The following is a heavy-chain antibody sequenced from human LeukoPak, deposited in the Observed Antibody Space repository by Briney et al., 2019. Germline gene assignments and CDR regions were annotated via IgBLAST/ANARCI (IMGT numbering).Heavy chain of an antibody. J-gene: IGHJ6*03. CDR1: GFTFISYA. CDR2: ISGSGGST. Sequence: GGSLRLSCAASGFTFISYAMSWVRQAPGKGLEWVSAISGSGGSTYYADSVKGRFTISRDTSKNTLYLQMNSLRAEDTAVYYCARDRGLTMARGVMRKAGYMDVWGKGTTVTVSS. V-gene: IGHV3-23*01. D-gene: IGHD3-10*01. CDR3: ARDRGLTMARGVMRKAGYMDV.